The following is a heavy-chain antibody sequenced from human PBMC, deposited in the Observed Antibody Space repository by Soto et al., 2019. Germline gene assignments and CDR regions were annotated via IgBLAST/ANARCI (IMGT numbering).Heavy chain of an antibody. CDR2: ISGSGGST. Sequence: PGGSLRLSCAASGFTFSSYTMSWVRQAPGKGLEWVSAISGSGGSTYYADSVKGRFTISTDNSKNTLYLQMNSLRAEDTAVYYCARPARGCSSSSYSYGGELRVYYFDYWGQGTLVTVSS. CDR1: GFTFSSYT. V-gene: IGHV3-23*01. J-gene: IGHJ4*02. CDR3: ARPARGCSSSSYSYGGELRVYYFDY. D-gene: IGHD3-22*01.